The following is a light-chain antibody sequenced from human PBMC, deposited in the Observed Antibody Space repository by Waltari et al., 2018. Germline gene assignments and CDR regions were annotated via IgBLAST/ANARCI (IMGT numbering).Light chain of an antibody. CDR3: AAWDDALSGSLV. CDR2: SSS. CDR1: DSNIAVNY. Sequence: QGVLTQPPSASATPGQRVTISCSGSDSNIAVNYVYWYQQVPGRAPNLLIFSSSQRPSGVRERCSGYKSGTSASLAITGLRSEDDAYYYCAAWDDALSGSLVFGGGTKLTVL. V-gene: IGLV1-47*01. J-gene: IGLJ2*01.